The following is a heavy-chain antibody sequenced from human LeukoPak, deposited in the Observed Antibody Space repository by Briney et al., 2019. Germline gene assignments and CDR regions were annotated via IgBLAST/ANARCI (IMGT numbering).Heavy chain of an antibody. CDR1: GFTFSSYG. CDR3: ARDPQWRSSGWYGEDAFDI. Sequence: GGSLRLSCAASGFTFSSYGMHWVRQAPGKGREWEAVIWYDGSNKYYADSVKGRFTISRDNSKNTLYLQMNSLRAEDTAVYYCARDPQWRSSGWYGEDAFDIWGQGTMVTVSS. CDR2: IWYDGSNK. J-gene: IGHJ3*02. V-gene: IGHV3-33*01. D-gene: IGHD6-19*01.